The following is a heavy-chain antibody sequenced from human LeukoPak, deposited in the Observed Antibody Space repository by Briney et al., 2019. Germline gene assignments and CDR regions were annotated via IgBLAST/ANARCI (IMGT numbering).Heavy chain of an antibody. CDR1: GGSISSSSHY. CDR2: MYYSGAT. V-gene: IGHV4-39*01. CDR3: ARLVRDCSTDSCYPFGY. D-gene: IGHD2-2*01. Sequence: SETLSLTCTVSGGSISSSSHYWGWIRQPPGKGLEWIGSMYYSGATYYNPSLKSRVTISVETSKNQFSLKLNSVTAADTAVYYCARLVRDCSTDSCYPFGYWGQGTLVTVSS. J-gene: IGHJ4*02.